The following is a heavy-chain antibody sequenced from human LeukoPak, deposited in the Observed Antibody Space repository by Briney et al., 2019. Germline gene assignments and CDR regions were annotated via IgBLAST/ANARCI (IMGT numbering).Heavy chain of an antibody. CDR3: ASNPPAAESY. CDR1: GFTFSSYS. D-gene: IGHD6-13*01. CDR2: ISSSSSYI. Sequence: PGGSLRLSCAASGFTFSSYSMNWVRQAPGKGLEWISSISSSSSYIYYADSVKGRFTISRDNAKNSLYLQMNSLRAEDTAVYYCASNPPAAESYWGQGTLVTVSS. J-gene: IGHJ4*02. V-gene: IGHV3-21*01.